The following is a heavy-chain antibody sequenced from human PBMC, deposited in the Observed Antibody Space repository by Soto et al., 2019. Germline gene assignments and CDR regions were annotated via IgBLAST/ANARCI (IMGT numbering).Heavy chain of an antibody. J-gene: IGHJ4*02. D-gene: IGHD3-22*01. CDR2: ISAYNGNT. V-gene: IGHV1-18*04. CDR3: ARVLPYYYDSSGYLDY. Sequence: GASVKVSCKASGYTFTSYGISWVRQAPGQGLEWMGWISAYNGNTNYAQKLQGRVTMTTDTSTSTAYMELRSLRSDDTAMYYCARVLPYYYDSSGYLDYWGQGTLVTVSS. CDR1: GYTFTSYG.